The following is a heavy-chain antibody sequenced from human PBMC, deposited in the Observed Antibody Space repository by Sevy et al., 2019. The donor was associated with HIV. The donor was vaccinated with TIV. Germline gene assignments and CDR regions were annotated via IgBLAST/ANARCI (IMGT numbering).Heavy chain of an antibody. CDR3: ARDLRRYCSSTSCPGGFDY. CDR2: IWYDGSNK. Sequence: GGSLRLSCAASGFTFSSYGIHWVRQAPGKGLEWVAVIWYDGSNKYYADSVKGRFTISRDNSKNTLYLQMNSLRAEDTAVYYCARDLRRYCSSTSCPGGFDYWGQGTLVTVSS. D-gene: IGHD2-2*01. J-gene: IGHJ4*02. V-gene: IGHV3-33*01. CDR1: GFTFSSYG.